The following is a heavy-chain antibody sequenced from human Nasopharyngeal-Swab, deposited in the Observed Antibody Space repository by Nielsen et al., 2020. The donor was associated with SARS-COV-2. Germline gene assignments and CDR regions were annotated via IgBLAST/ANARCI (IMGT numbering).Heavy chain of an antibody. Sequence: SETLSLTCAVYGGSFSGYYWSWIRQPPGKGLEWIGEINHGGGTNYTPSPKSRVTISVDTSKNQFSLKLSSVTAADTAVYYCARFNIAARFIYYYYGMDVWGQGTTVTVSS. CDR1: GGSFSGYY. CDR3: ARFNIAARFIYYYYGMDV. D-gene: IGHD6-6*01. J-gene: IGHJ6*02. V-gene: IGHV4-34*01. CDR2: INHGGGT.